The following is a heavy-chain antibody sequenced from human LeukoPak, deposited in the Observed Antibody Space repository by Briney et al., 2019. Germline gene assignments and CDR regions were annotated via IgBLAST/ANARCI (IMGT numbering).Heavy chain of an antibody. Sequence: ASVKVSCKASGYTFTSYYMHWVRQAPGQGLEWMGIINPSGGSTSYAQKFQGRVTMTRDTSTSTVYMELSSLRSEDTAVYYCAREYIVVVPAATTDYYYYYMDVWGKGTTVTISS. V-gene: IGHV1-46*01. J-gene: IGHJ6*03. CDR2: INPSGGST. CDR1: GYTFTSYY. D-gene: IGHD2-2*01. CDR3: AREYIVVVPAATTDYYYYYMDV.